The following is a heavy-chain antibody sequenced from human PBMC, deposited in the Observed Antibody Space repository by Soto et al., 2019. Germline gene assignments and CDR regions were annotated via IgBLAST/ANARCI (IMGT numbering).Heavy chain of an antibody. Sequence: QVQLVQSGPEVRKPGASVKVSCEASGYTFTTSGISWVRQVPGQGLEWMGWISTYNGDTNSAQNFQGRVLMTADTSTGTXYMELMSLKSDDTAVYYCARQGSWPYYYYGLDVWGQGTTVTVSS. CDR2: ISTYNGDT. CDR3: ARQGSWPYYYYGLDV. D-gene: IGHD1-26*01. V-gene: IGHV1-18*01. J-gene: IGHJ6*02. CDR1: GYTFTTSG.